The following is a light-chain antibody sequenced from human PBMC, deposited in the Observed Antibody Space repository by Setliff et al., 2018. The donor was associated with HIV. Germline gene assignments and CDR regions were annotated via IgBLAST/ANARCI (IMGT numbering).Light chain of an antibody. CDR2: DVS. V-gene: IGLV2-14*03. CDR1: SSDVGGYNY. CDR3: ASYSNSTSLYV. J-gene: IGLJ1*01. Sequence: QSALTQPASVSGSPGQSITISCTGTSSDVGGYNYVPWYQQHPGKAPKLMIYDVSDRSSGVSNRFSGSKSGNTASLTISGLQAEDEADYYCASYSNSTSLYVFGTGTKVTVL.